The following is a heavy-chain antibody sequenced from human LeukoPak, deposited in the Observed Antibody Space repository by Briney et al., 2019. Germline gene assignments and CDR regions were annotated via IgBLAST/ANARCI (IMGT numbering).Heavy chain of an antibody. Sequence: GGSLRLSCAAFGFTFSSYWMHWVRQAPGKGLVWVSRINSVGSSTNYADSVKGRFTISRDNAKNTLYLQMNSLSAEDPAVYYCARDRGSSCLDVWGKGTTVTVSS. J-gene: IGHJ6*04. CDR1: GFTFSSYW. CDR2: INSVGSST. V-gene: IGHV3-74*01. D-gene: IGHD6-13*01. CDR3: ARDRGSSCLDV.